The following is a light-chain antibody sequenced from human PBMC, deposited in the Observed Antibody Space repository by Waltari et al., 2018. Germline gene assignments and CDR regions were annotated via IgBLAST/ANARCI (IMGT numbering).Light chain of an antibody. Sequence: QSALTQPRSVSGSPGQSVTISCSGRNRFVGCYNYVAWYQQHPDKAPKLRISDVTKRPSGVPDRCSGSKSGNTASLTISGLQAEDEADYYCSSYAGSSVAFGGGTKLTVL. J-gene: IGLJ2*01. CDR3: SSYAGSSVA. CDR2: DVT. CDR1: NRFVGCYNY. V-gene: IGLV2-11*01.